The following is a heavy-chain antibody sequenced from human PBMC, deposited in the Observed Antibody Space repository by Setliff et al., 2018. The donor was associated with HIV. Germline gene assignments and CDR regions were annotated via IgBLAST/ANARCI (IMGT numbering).Heavy chain of an antibody. V-gene: IGHV3-23*01. Sequence: GGSLRLSCAASGFTFNTFAMTWVRQAPGKGLDWVSGIITNGGTTFYADSVKGRFIISRDNSNNMLYLQMNSLRAEDTARYYCTRDLTLYKLWGQGTLVTVSS. D-gene: IGHD1-1*01. J-gene: IGHJ1*01. CDR1: GFTFNTFA. CDR2: IITNGGTT. CDR3: TRDLTLYKL.